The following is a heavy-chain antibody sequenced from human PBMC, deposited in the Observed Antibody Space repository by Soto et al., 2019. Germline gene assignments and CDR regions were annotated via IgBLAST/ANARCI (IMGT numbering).Heavy chain of an antibody. Sequence: GASVKVSCKASGYTFTSYAMHWVRQAPGQRLEWMGWINPNSGGTNYAQKFQGWVTMTRDTSISTAYMELSRLRSDDTAVYYCASTAGIAVAGTRGLNVWGQGTTVTVSS. CDR2: INPNSGGT. J-gene: IGHJ6*02. V-gene: IGHV1-2*04. CDR1: GYTFTSYA. D-gene: IGHD6-19*01. CDR3: ASTAGIAVAGTRGLNV.